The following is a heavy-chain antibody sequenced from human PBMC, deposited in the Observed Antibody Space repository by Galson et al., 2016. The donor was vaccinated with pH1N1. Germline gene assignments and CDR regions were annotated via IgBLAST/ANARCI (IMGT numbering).Heavy chain of an antibody. CDR1: GFSLRSNGVG. J-gene: IGHJ5*02. Sequence: PALVKPTQTLTLTCTFSGFSLRSNGVGVGWIRQPPGKALEWLVIYWTDDKRYSPSLKSRLTITKDTSKNQFVLTMTNMDPVDTATYYCAHSVGTRVFGVVTNFNWFDPWGQGTLVTVSS. D-gene: IGHD3-3*01. V-gene: IGHV2-5*01. CDR3: AHSVGTRVFGVVTNFNWFDP. CDR2: IYWTDDK.